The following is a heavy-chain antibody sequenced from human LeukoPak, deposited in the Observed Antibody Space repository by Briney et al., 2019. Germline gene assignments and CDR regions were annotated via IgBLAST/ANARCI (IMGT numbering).Heavy chain of an antibody. D-gene: IGHD6-19*01. J-gene: IGHJ4*02. V-gene: IGHV3-23*01. CDR2: ISGSGGST. CDR3: AKGRSRRGIAVAGTPFDY. Sequence: PGGSLRLSCAASRFTFSSYAMSWVRQAPGKGLEWVSAISGSGGSTYYADSVKGRFTISRDNSKNTLYLQMNSLRAEDTAVYYCAKGRSRRGIAVAGTPFDYWGQGTLVTVSS. CDR1: RFTFSSYA.